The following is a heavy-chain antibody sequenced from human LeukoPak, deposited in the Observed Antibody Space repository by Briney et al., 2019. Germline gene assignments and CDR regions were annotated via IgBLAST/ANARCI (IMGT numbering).Heavy chain of an antibody. J-gene: IGHJ4*02. Sequence: ASVKVSCKPSGYTFASYGTSWVRQSPGQRLKWMGWISAYNGNTNYAQKLQGRVTMTTDTSTSTAYMELRSLRSDDTAVYYCARDLGGYDSIFDYWGQGTLVTVSS. V-gene: IGHV1-18*04. CDR2: ISAYNGNT. D-gene: IGHD5-12*01. CDR3: ARDLGGYDSIFDY. CDR1: GYTFASYG.